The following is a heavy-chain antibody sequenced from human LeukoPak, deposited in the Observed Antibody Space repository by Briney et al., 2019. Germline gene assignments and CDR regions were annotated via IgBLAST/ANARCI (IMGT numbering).Heavy chain of an antibody. J-gene: IGHJ3*02. Sequence: ASVKVSCKASGYTFRQYSISWVRQAPGKGLEWMGWVSPSHTSRVYAQDFQGRVTMTADTNTNTVSMELRSLRSDDTAVHFCARDYILPLETDNGDGFAIWGQGTVVTVSS. CDR1: GYTFRQYS. D-gene: IGHD3-3*02. CDR3: ARDYILPLETDNGDGFAI. CDR2: VSPSHTSR. V-gene: IGHV1-18*01.